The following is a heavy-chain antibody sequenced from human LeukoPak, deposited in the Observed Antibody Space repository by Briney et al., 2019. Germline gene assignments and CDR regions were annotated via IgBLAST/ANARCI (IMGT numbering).Heavy chain of an antibody. V-gene: IGHV3-74*01. J-gene: IGHJ4*02. CDR1: GFTFSSYW. D-gene: IGHD3-9*01. CDR2: INSDGSST. Sequence: TGGSLRLSCAASGFTFSSYWMHWVRQAPGKGLVWVSRINSDGSSTSYADSVKGRFTISRDNAKNTLYLQINSLRAEDTAVYYCARSGGVLRYFDWLFPPGYWGQGTLVTVSS. CDR3: ARSGGVLRYFDWLFPPGY.